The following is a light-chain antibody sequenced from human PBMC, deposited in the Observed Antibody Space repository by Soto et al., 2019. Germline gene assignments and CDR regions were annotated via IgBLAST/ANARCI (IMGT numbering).Light chain of an antibody. CDR1: QDIRNY. CDR3: QQYDNLPLT. V-gene: IGKV1-33*01. J-gene: IGKJ3*01. Sequence: DIQMTQSPSSLSASVGDRVTITCQASQDIRNYLNWYQQKPGKAPKLLIYDASNLQTGVPSRFSGSGSGTDFTFTISSLQPEDIATYYCQQYDNLPLTFRPGTKVDIK. CDR2: DAS.